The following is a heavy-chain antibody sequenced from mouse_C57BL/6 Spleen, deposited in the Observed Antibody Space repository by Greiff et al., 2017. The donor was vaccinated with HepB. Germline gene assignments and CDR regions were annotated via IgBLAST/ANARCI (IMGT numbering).Heavy chain of an antibody. Sequence: VQGVESGPGLVAPSQSLSITCTVSGFSLTSYGVDWVRQSPGKGLEWLGVIWGVGSTNYNSALKSRLSISKDNSKSQVFLKMNSLQTDDTAMYYCASPWGNYPFAYWGQGTLVTVSA. CDR3: ASPWGNYPFAY. V-gene: IGHV2-6*01. J-gene: IGHJ3*01. CDR1: GFSLTSYG. D-gene: IGHD2-1*01. CDR2: IWGVGST.